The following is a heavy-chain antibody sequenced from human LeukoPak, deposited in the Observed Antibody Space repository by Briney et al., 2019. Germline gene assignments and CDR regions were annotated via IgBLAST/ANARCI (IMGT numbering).Heavy chain of an antibody. CDR2: ISAYNGNT. CDR1: GGTFSSYA. Sequence: ASVKVSCKASGGTFSSYAISWVRQAPGQGLEWMGWISAYNGNTNYAQKLQGRVTMTTDTSTSTAYMELRSLRSDDTAVYYCARGGRETYYHYYGMDVWGQGTTVTVSS. CDR3: ARGGRETYYHYYGMDV. J-gene: IGHJ6*02. D-gene: IGHD1-26*01. V-gene: IGHV1-18*01.